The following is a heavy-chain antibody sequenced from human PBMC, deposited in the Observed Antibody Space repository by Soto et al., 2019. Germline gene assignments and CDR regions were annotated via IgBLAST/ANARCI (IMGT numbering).Heavy chain of an antibody. V-gene: IGHV3-9*01. D-gene: IGHD2-15*01. CDR2: ISWNSVSR. CDR3: AKVAVTGPLFYHYYMDV. CDR1: GFTFGDYA. Sequence: EVQLVESGGGLVQPGRSLRLSCAASGFTFGDYAMHWVRQAPGKGLEWVSGISWNSVSRFYADSVKGRFTISRDNAQNSLYLQMNTLTSDDTALYYCAKVAVTGPLFYHYYMDVWGQGITVTVSS. J-gene: IGHJ6*03.